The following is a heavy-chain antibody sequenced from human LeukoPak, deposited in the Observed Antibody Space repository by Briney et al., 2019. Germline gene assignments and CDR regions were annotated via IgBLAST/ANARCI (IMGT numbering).Heavy chain of an antibody. CDR1: GFTFSSCG. V-gene: IGHV3-30*18. J-gene: IGHJ6*02. CDR3: AKVGEEYQLRWGFHYYYGMDV. CDR2: ISYDGSNK. Sequence: GGSLRLSCAASGFTFSSCGMPWVRQAPGKGLEWVAVISYDGSNKYYADSVKGRFTISRDNSKNTLYLQMNSLRAEDTAVYYCAKVGEEYQLRWGFHYYYGMDVWGQGTTVTVSS. D-gene: IGHD2-2*01.